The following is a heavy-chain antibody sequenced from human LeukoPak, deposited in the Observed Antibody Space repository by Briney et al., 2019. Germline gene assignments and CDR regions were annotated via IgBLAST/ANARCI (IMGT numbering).Heavy chain of an antibody. Sequence: GGSLRLSCAASGFTFSSYSMNWVRQAPGPGLERVSFISSSSSTIYYADSVKGRFTISRDNAKNSLYLQMNSLRAEDTAVYYCARDRGGSYSAIDYWGQGTLVTVSS. CDR1: GFTFSSYS. CDR3: ARDRGGSYSAIDY. D-gene: IGHD1-26*01. CDR2: ISSSSSTI. V-gene: IGHV3-48*04. J-gene: IGHJ4*02.